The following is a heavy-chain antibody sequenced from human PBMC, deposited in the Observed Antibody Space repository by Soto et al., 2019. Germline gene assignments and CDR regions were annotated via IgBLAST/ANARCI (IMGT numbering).Heavy chain of an antibody. D-gene: IGHD2-8*01. CDR1: GYSFTDYH. Sequence: ASVKVSGKASGYSFTDYHIHWVRQAPGPGLEWLGRINPKSGGTSTAQKFQGWVTMTTDTSISTASMELTRLTSDDTAIYYCARGDSTDCSNGVCSFFYNHDMDVWGQGTTVTVSS. CDR3: ARGDSTDCSNGVCSFFYNHDMDV. J-gene: IGHJ6*02. V-gene: IGHV1-2*04. CDR2: INPKSGGT.